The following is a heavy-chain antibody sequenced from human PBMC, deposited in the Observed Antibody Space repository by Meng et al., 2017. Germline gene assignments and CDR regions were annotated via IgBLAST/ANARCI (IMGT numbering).Heavy chain of an antibody. J-gene: IGHJ4*02. CDR1: GGTFSSYA. Sequence: QVQRVWSGTEVKKSGSSVKLSCKASGGTFSSYAISWVRQAPGQGLEWMGGIIPIFGTANYAQKFQGRVTITTDESTSTAYMELSSLRSEDTAVYYCARARGYGGNSADYWGQGTLVTVSS. V-gene: IGHV1-69*05. CDR3: ARARGYGGNSADY. CDR2: IIPIFGTA. D-gene: IGHD4-23*01.